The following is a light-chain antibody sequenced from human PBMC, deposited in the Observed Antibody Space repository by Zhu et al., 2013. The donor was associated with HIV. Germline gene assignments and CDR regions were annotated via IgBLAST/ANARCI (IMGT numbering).Light chain of an antibody. CDR3: QQYYSTRPYT. CDR1: RGIRND. J-gene: IGKJ2*01. Sequence: DIQMTQSPSSLSASVGDRVTITCRASRGIRNDLGWYQQKPGKAPRRLIFGASSLQSGVPSRFSGSGSGTEFTLTISSLQAEDVAVYYCQQYYSTRPYTFGQGTKLDIK. V-gene: IGKV1-17*01. CDR2: GAS.